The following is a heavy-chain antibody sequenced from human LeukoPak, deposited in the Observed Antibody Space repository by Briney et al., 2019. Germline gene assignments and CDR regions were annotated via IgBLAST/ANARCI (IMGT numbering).Heavy chain of an antibody. CDR3: ASADSSSADPYYYYYMDV. J-gene: IGHJ6*03. Sequence: SETLSLTCSVSGGSISSYYWSWIRQPPGKGLEWIGYIYTSGSTNYNPSLKSRVTISVDTSKNQFSLKLSSVTAADTAVYYCASADSSSADPYYYYYMDVWGKGPRSPSP. CDR1: GGSISSYY. V-gene: IGHV4-4*09. CDR2: IYTSGST. D-gene: IGHD6-6*01.